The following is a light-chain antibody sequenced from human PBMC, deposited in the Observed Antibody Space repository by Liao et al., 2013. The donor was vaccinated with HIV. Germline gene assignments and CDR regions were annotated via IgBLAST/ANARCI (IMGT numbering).Light chain of an antibody. V-gene: IGLV3-1*01. J-gene: IGLJ1*01. CDR3: QAWDSAIAYV. CDR2: QDN. CDR1: KLDNKY. Sequence: SYELTQPPSVSVSPGQTASITCSGDKLDNKYTCWYQQKSGQSPVLVIYQDNKRPSGIPERFSGSNSGNTSTLTISGTQAMDEADYYCQAWDSAIAYVFGVGTKVTVL.